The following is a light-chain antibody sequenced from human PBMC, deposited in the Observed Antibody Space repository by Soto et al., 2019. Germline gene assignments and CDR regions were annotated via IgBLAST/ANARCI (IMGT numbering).Light chain of an antibody. V-gene: IGKV3-15*01. Sequence: ERVMTQSPATLSLSPGERAALSFRASQSSNSELAWYQQKPGQPPRLLIYGASTRATGVPARFTRSESGSEFTLIISGLQSEDFAVYYCQQGHNWPLTFGQGIRLEI. CDR1: QSSNSE. J-gene: IGKJ2*01. CDR2: GAS. CDR3: QQGHNWPLT.